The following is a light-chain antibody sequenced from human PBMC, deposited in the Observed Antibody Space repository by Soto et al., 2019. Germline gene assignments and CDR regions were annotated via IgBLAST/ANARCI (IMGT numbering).Light chain of an antibody. CDR3: AAWDDSLNGVV. Sequence: QSVLTQPPSASETPGQRVTISCSGSSSNIGSNTVNWYQQLPGTAPKLLIYSNNPRPSGVPDRFSGSKSGTSASLAISGLQAEDEADYYCAAWDDSLNGVVFGGGTKVTVL. J-gene: IGLJ2*01. CDR1: SSNIGSNT. V-gene: IGLV1-44*01. CDR2: SNN.